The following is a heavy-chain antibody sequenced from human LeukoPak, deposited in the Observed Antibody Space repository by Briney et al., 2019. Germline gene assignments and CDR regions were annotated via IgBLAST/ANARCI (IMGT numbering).Heavy chain of an antibody. Sequence: SETLSLTCTVSGGSISSYYWSWIRQPPGKGLEWIGTIHYSGSTYYNPSLKSRVTISVDTSKNQFSLKLSSVTAADTAVYYCATIFHYDSSGFGYWGQGTLVTVSS. D-gene: IGHD3-22*01. CDR1: GGSISSYY. CDR3: ATIFHYDSSGFGY. J-gene: IGHJ4*02. CDR2: IHYSGST. V-gene: IGHV4-59*04.